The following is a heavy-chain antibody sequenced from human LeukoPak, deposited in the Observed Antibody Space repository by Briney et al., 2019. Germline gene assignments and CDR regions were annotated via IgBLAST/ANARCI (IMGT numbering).Heavy chain of an antibody. D-gene: IGHD6-6*01. CDR3: ARGALEYSSPGTLDY. V-gene: IGHV1-8*01. Sequence: GASVKVSCKASGYTFTSYDINWVRQATGQGLEWMGWMNPKSGDTGYQGRVTMTRRTSISTAYMELSSLGSEDTAVYYCARGALEYSSPGTLDYWGQGTLVTVSS. J-gene: IGHJ4*02. CDR2: MNPKSGDT. CDR1: GYTFTSYD.